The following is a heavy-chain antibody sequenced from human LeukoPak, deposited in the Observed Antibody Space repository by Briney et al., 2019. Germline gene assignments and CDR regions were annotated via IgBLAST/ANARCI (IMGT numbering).Heavy chain of an antibody. V-gene: IGHV3-30*18. CDR3: TKEPIPVAGGYYFDY. D-gene: IGHD6-19*01. CDR2: ISYAGSTE. Sequence: GGALRLSCAASGFTFSSYGMHGVGQAPGKGLEGVAVISYAGSTEYYADSVKGRFTISRDNSKNTLYLQINSLRAEDTAVYYCTKEPIPVAGGYYFDYWGQGTLVTVSS. J-gene: IGHJ4*02. CDR1: GFTFSSYG.